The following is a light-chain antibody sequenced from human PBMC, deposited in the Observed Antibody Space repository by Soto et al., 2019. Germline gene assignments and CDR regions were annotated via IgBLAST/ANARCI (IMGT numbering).Light chain of an antibody. Sequence: QSALTQPASVSGSPGQSITISCAGTSSDVGGYNDVSWYQHHPGKAPKLMIYDVSNRPSGVSNRFSGSKSGSTASLTISGLQSEDEADYWCSSYTSSSTLVVFGGGTKLTVL. CDR1: SSDVGGYND. CDR3: SSYTSSSTLVV. CDR2: DVS. V-gene: IGLV2-14*03. J-gene: IGLJ2*01.